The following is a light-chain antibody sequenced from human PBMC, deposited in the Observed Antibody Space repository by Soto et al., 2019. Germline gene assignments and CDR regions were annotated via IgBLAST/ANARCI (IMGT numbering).Light chain of an antibody. J-gene: IGKJ1*01. CDR2: GAS. V-gene: IGKV3-15*01. Sequence: EIVMTQSPATLSVSPGERATLSCRASQSLSGNLAWYQQKPGQAPRLLIFGASTRATGIPATFSGSGSGTEFTRTISSLQSEGSAVYYCQQYNKWPPTFGQGTKVEIK. CDR1: QSLSGN. CDR3: QQYNKWPPT.